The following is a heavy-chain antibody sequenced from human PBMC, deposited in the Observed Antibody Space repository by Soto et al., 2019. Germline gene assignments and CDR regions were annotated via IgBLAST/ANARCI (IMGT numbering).Heavy chain of an antibody. D-gene: IGHD3-22*01. V-gene: IGHV3-48*02. CDR2: ISSSSSTI. J-gene: IGHJ6*02. CDR1: GFTFSSYS. CDR3: ASMIVVVPPYYYYYGMDV. Sequence: GGSLRLSCAASGFTFSSYSMNWVRQAPGKGLEWVSYISSSSSTIYYADSVKGRFTISRDNAKNTLYLQMNSLRDEDTAVYYCASMIVVVPPYYYYYGMDVWGQGTTVTVSS.